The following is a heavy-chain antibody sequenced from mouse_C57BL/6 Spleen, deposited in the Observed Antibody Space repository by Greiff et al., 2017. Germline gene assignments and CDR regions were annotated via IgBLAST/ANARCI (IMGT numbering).Heavy chain of an antibody. CDR1: RFTFSSYA. Sequence: DVMLVESGGGLVKPGGSLKLSCAASRFTFSSYAMSWVRQTPEKRLEWVATISDGGSYTYYPDNVKGRFTISRDNAKNNLYLQMSHLKSEDTAMYYCARDRYGFDYWGQGTTLTVSS. D-gene: IGHD1-1*02. V-gene: IGHV5-4*01. CDR2: ISDGGSYT. CDR3: ARDRYGFDY. J-gene: IGHJ2*01.